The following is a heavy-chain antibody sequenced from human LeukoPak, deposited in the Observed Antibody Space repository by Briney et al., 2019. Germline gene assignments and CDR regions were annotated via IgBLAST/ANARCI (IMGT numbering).Heavy chain of an antibody. J-gene: IGHJ6*02. D-gene: IGHD6-13*01. CDR3: AGGRLVGQQPNYYYYGMDV. CDR1: GDSVSSSSYY. Sequence: PSETLSLTCTVSGDSVSSSSYYWGWIRQPPGKGLEWIGEINHSGSTNYNPSLKSRVTISVDTSKNQFSLKLSSVTAADTAVYYCAGGRLVGQQPNYYYYGMDVWGQGTTVTVSS. CDR2: INHSGST. V-gene: IGHV4-39*07.